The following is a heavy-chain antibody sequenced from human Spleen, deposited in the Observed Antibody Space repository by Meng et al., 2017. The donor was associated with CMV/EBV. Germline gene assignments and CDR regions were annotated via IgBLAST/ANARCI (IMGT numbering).Heavy chain of an antibody. Sequence: GSLKISCKTSGYSFTSYWIGWVRQMPGKGLEWMGIIYPGDSDTRYSPSFQGQVTISADKSISTAYLQWSSLKASDTAMYYCARRVRGYCSSTSCYLNPNWYFDLWGRGTLVTVSS. V-gene: IGHV5-51*01. D-gene: IGHD2-2*01. CDR1: GYSFTSYW. J-gene: IGHJ2*01. CDR3: ARRVRGYCSSTSCYLNPNWYFDL. CDR2: IYPGDSDT.